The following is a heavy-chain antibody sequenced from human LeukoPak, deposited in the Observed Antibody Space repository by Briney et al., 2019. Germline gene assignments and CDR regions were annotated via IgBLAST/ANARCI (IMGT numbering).Heavy chain of an antibody. CDR1: GGSISSYY. CDR2: ITGSGSGT. Sequence: ETLSLTCTVSGGSISSYYWSWIRQPPGKGLEWVSAITGSGSGTYYADSVKGRFTISRDNSKNTLYLQMNSLRAEDTAVYYYPKGRDAFDIWGQGTMVTVSS. J-gene: IGHJ3*02. V-gene: IGHV3-23*01. CDR3: PKGRDAFDI.